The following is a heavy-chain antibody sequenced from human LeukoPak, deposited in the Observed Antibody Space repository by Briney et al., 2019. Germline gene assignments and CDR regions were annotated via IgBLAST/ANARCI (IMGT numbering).Heavy chain of an antibody. CDR1: GFTFSSYW. V-gene: IGHV3-74*01. J-gene: IGHJ3*02. CDR3: VRGSNAFDI. CDR2: INGDGTTT. Sequence: PGGSLRLSCVASGFTFSSYWMHWVRHDPGKGLVWVSRINGDGTTTTYADSVKGRLTISRDNAKNTLYLQMNSLRAEDTAVYYCVRGSNAFDIWGQGTMVTVSS.